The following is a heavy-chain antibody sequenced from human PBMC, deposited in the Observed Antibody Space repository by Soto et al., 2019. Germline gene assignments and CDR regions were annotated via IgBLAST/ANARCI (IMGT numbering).Heavy chain of an antibody. J-gene: IGHJ4*02. CDR3: AKDRYYDSSGYALPGY. Sequence: GGSLRLSCAASGFTFSSYAMSWVRQAPGKGLEWVSAISGSGGSTYYADSVKGRFTISRDNSKNTLYLQMNSLRAEDTAVYYCAKDRYYDSSGYALPGYWGQGTLVTVSS. V-gene: IGHV3-23*01. CDR2: ISGSGGST. CDR1: GFTFSSYA. D-gene: IGHD3-22*01.